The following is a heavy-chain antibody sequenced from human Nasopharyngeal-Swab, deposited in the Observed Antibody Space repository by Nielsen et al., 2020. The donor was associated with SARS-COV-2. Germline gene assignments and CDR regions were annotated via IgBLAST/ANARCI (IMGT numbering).Heavy chain of an antibody. D-gene: IGHD4-17*01. CDR3: ARATHDYGDYRFDF. Sequence: IGTSSSTSYYADSVKGRFTISRDTAKNSLYLQMNNLRAADTAVYYCARATHDYGDYRFDFWGQGTLVTVSS. CDR2: IGTSSSTS. J-gene: IGHJ4*02. V-gene: IGHV3-48*04.